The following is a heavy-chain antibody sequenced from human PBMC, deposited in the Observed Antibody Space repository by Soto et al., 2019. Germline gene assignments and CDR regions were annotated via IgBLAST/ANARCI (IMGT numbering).Heavy chain of an antibody. CDR2: IIPIFGSP. D-gene: IGHD4-4*01. CDR1: GGTHRSHA. CDR3: AGTVEIHYYHGMDV. J-gene: IGHJ6*02. V-gene: IGHV1-69*01. Sequence: QVQLVQSGAEVKKPGSSVRVSCEASGGTHRSHAINWVRQAPGQGLEWMGGIIPIFGSPNYAQKFQGRVTITADESSITAYMELSSLRSEDTAVYYCAGTVEIHYYHGMDVWGQGTTVTVSS.